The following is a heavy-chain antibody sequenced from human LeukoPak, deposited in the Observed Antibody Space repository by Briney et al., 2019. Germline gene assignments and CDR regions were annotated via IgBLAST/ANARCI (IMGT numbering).Heavy chain of an antibody. J-gene: IGHJ5*02. D-gene: IGHD3-3*01. CDR3: AKDTYYDFWSGPSTWFDP. CDR1: GFTFDDYA. CDR2: ISGDGGST. Sequence: GGSLRLSCAASGFTFDDYAMHWVRQAPGKGLEWVSLISGDGGSTYYADSVKGRFTISRDNSKNSLYLQMNSLRTEDTALYYSAKDTYYDFWSGPSTWFDPWGQGTLVTVSS. V-gene: IGHV3-43*02.